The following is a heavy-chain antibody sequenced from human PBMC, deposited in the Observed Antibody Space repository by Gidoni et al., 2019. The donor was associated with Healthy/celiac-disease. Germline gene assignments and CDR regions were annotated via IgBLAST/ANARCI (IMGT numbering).Heavy chain of an antibody. CDR3: TTGGNSDYYYYGMDV. CDR1: GFTFSSAW. Sequence: EVQLVESGGGLVKPGGSLSLSCAASGFTFSSAWMSWVRQAPGKGLEWVGRIKSKTDGGTTDYAALVKGRFTISRDDSKNTLYLQMNSLKTEDTAVYYCTTGGNSDYYYYGMDVWGQGTTVTVSS. J-gene: IGHJ6*02. D-gene: IGHD2-21*02. V-gene: IGHV3-15*01. CDR2: IKSKTDGGTT.